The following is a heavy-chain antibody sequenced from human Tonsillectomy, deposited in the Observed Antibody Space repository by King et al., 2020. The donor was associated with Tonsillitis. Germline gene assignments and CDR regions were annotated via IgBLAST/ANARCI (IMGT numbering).Heavy chain of an antibody. J-gene: IGHJ3*02. Sequence: HVQLVESGAEVKKPGASVKVSCTASGYTFTSYGISWVRQAPGQGLEWMGWISAYNGNTNYAHKLQGRVTMTTDTSTSTAYMELRSLRSDDTAVYYCARDPLAATGSGAFDIWGEGTLVTVSS. D-gene: IGHD6-25*01. V-gene: IGHV1-18*04. CDR3: ARDPLAATGSGAFDI. CDR1: GYTFTSYG. CDR2: ISAYNGNT.